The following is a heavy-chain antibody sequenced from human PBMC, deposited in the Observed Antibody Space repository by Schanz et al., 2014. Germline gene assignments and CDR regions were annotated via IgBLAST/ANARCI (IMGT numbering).Heavy chain of an antibody. Sequence: EGQLLESGGGLIQPGGSLRLSCAASGFTFSDYYMSWIRQAPGKGLEWVSGISGSGGSTYYADSVKGRFTISRDNSKNTLYLQMNTLRAEDTAVYYCARDRGYCSGGSCLTFDYWGQGTLVTVSS. CDR3: ARDRGYCSGGSCLTFDY. D-gene: IGHD2-15*01. CDR1: GFTFSDYY. V-gene: IGHV3-23*01. J-gene: IGHJ4*02. CDR2: ISGSGGST.